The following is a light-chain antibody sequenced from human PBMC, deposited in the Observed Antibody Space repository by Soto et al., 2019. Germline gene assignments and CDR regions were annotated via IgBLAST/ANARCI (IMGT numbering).Light chain of an antibody. CDR3: QQYYATPYS. Sequence: DIVMTQSPDSLVVSLGERATITCKSSQSVLYSSNNKNYLAWYQQKPGQSPKLLIYWASSRESGVPDRFSGSGSGTDFTLTISSLQAEDVAVYYCQQYYATPYSFGQGTNLEI. V-gene: IGKV4-1*01. CDR2: WAS. CDR1: QSVLYSSNNKNY. J-gene: IGKJ2*03.